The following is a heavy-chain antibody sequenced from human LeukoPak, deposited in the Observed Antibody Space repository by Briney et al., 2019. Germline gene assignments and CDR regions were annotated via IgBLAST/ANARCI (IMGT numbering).Heavy chain of an antibody. CDR2: INHSGST. CDR1: GGSFSGYY. Sequence: PSETLSLTCAVYGGSFSGYYWSWIRPPPGKGLEWIGEINHSGSTNYNPSLKSRVTISVDTSKNQFSLKLSSVTAADTAVYYCARGRSGSQLRGFDYWGQGTLVTVSS. V-gene: IGHV4-34*01. D-gene: IGHD1-26*01. J-gene: IGHJ4*02. CDR3: ARGRSGSQLRGFDY.